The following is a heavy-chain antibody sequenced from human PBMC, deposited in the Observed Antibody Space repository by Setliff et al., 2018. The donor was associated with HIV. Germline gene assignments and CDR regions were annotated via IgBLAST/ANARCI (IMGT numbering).Heavy chain of an antibody. CDR1: GFTFEKYW. CDR2: IYSGGST. V-gene: IGHV3-66*02. D-gene: IGHD1-26*01. J-gene: IGHJ4*02. CDR3: ARAPGKEGSYRNYFDY. Sequence: GGSLRLSCAGSGFTFEKYWMHWVRQAPGKGLEWVSVIYSGGSTYYADSVKGRFTISRDNSKNTLYLQMNSLRAEDTAVYYCARAPGKEGSYRNYFDYWGQGTLVTVSS.